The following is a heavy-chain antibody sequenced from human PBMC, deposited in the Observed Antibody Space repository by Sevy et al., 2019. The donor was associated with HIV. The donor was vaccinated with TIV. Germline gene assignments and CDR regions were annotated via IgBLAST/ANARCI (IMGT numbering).Heavy chain of an antibody. CDR3: ARGHSWGSGYYTRPVVHAHTEAFDI. J-gene: IGHJ3*02. CDR2: IYYSGST. Sequence: SETLSLTCTVSGGSISSYYWSWIRQPPGKGLEWIGYIYYSGSTNYNPSLKSRVTISVDTSKNQFSLKLSSVTAADTAVYYCARGHSWGSGYYTRPVVHAHTEAFDIWGQGTMVTVSS. CDR1: GGSISSYY. V-gene: IGHV4-59*13. D-gene: IGHD3-22*01.